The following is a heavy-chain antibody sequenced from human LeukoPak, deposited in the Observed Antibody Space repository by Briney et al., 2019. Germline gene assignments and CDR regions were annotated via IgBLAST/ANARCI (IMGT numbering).Heavy chain of an antibody. D-gene: IGHD3-22*01. CDR3: TQDSSGPMY. J-gene: IGHJ4*02. V-gene: IGHV3-23*01. CDR1: GFTFSSYA. Sequence: GGSLRLSCAASGFTFSSYAMSWVRQAPGKGLEWVSAISGSGGSTYYADSVKGRFTISRDSSENTLYLRMNSLRAEDTAVYYCTQDSSGPMYWGQGTLVTVSS. CDR2: ISGSGGST.